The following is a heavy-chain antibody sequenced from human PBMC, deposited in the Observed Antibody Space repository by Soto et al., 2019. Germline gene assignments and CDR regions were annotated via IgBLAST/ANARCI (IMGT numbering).Heavy chain of an antibody. CDR1: GGSISSYY. D-gene: IGHD3-10*01. CDR3: ARSGRAYGSGSYYHYYGMDV. J-gene: IGHJ6*02. CDR2: IYTSGST. Sequence: SETLSLTCTVSGGSISSYYWSWIRQPAGKGLEWIGRIYTSGSTNYNPSLKSRVTMSVDTSKNQFSLKLSSVTAADTAVYYCARSGRAYGSGSYYHYYGMDVCGQGTTVTVS. V-gene: IGHV4-4*07.